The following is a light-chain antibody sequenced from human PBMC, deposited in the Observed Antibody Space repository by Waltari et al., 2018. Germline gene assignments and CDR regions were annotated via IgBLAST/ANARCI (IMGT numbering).Light chain of an antibody. Sequence: QSALTQPASVSGSPGQSITISCTGTSSDVGGYNYVSWYQPHPGKAPKLMIYDVSKLPSGVANRFSGSKSGNTASLTISGLQAEDEADYYCSSYTSSSTLVFGGGTKLTVL. V-gene: IGLV2-14*01. CDR1: SSDVGGYNY. CDR3: SSYTSSSTLV. CDR2: DVS. J-gene: IGLJ2*01.